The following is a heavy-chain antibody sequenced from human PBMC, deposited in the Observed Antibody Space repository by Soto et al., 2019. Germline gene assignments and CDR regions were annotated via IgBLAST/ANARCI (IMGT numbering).Heavy chain of an antibody. CDR1: GYTFTSYY. D-gene: IGHD2-8*01. Sequence: GASVKVSCKASGYTFTSYYMHWVRQAPGQGLEWMGIINPSGGSTSYAQKFQGRVTMTRDTSTSTVYMELSSLRSEDTAVYYCARDLGARILGYCTNGVCYLDVWGKGTTVTVSS. CDR2: INPSGGST. CDR3: ARDLGARILGYCTNGVCYLDV. J-gene: IGHJ6*04. V-gene: IGHV1-46*03.